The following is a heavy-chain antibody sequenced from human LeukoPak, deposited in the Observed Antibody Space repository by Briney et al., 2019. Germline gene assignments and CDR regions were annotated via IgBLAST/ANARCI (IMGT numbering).Heavy chain of an antibody. J-gene: IGHJ5*02. CDR3: ARLHSTSWYINWFDP. D-gene: IGHD6-13*01. Sequence: SETLSLTCTVSGGSISSSDYYWGGIRQPPGKGLEWIGSMHYSGSTYYNPSLKSRVTVSVDTSKNQFSLKLSSVTAADTAVYYCARLHSTSWYINWFDPWGQGTLVTVSS. CDR1: GGSISSSDYY. CDR2: MHYSGST. V-gene: IGHV4-39*01.